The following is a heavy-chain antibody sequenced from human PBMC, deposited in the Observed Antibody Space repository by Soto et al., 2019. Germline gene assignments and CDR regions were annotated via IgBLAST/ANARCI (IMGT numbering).Heavy chain of an antibody. D-gene: IGHD7-27*01. CDR3: STLGGPQLGARDF. Sequence: EVQLVESGGGSVQPGGSLRLSCAASGFSISDYKIHWVRQAPGRGLVWVSRIGNDGVTNYADSVKGRFTISRDNAKITVLLQMSSLRVDDSAVYYCSTLGGPQLGARDFWGQGALVTVSS. CDR2: IGNDGVT. J-gene: IGHJ4*02. V-gene: IGHV3-74*01. CDR1: GFSISDYK.